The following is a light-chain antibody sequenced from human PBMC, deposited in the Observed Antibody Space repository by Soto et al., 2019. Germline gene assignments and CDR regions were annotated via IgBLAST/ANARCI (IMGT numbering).Light chain of an antibody. V-gene: IGLV2-23*02. CDR1: SSDVGSYNL. CDR3: CSYAGSSTFPYV. Sequence: QSTLTQPASVSGSPGQSITISCTGTSSDVGSYNLVSWYQQHPGKAPKLMIYEVSKRPSGVSNRFSGSKSGNTASLTISGLQAEGEADYYCCSYAGSSTFPYVFGTGTKVTVL. J-gene: IGLJ1*01. CDR2: EVS.